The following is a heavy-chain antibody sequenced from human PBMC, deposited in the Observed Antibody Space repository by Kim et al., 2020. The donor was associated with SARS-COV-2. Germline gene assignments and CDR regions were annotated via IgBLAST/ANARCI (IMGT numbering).Heavy chain of an antibody. CDR2: IHYTGST. Sequence: SETLSLTCNVSGGSISGHYWTWLRQPPGKRLEWIGYIHYTGSTSYNPSLKSRVTISLGTSTNQFSLNLRSVTAADTAVYYCARVGQYCTGDCYVDYWGQG. CDR1: GGSISGHY. V-gene: IGHV4-59*11. CDR3: ARVGQYCTGDCYVDY. J-gene: IGHJ4*02. D-gene: IGHD2-21*02.